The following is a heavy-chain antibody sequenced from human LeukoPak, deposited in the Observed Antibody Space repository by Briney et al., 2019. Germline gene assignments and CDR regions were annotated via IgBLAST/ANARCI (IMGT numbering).Heavy chain of an antibody. CDR1: GFTFTDYS. CDR2: ISSSGSTI. V-gene: IGHV3-48*04. CDR3: ARGGSYYDSSGYYGLFDY. J-gene: IGHJ4*02. Sequence: PGGSLRLSCSVSGFTFTDYSMNWVRQAPGKGLEWVSYISSSGSTIYYADSVKGRFTISRDNAKNSLYLQMNSLRAEDTAVYYCARGGSYYDSSGYYGLFDYWGQGTLVTVSS. D-gene: IGHD3-22*01.